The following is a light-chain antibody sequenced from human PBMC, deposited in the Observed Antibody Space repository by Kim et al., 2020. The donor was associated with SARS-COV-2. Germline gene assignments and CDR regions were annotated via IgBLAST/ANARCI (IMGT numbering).Light chain of an antibody. J-gene: IGLJ2*01. CDR2: SDD. V-gene: IGLV1-44*01. CDR1: RSNIGSNA. CDR3: AAWDDSLNGVI. Sequence: QSVLTQPPSASGTPGQRVTISCSGSRSNIGSNAVNWYQQLPGKAPKLLIYSDDHRPSGVPDRFSGSKSGTSASLAISGLQSEDEADYYCAAWDDSLNGVIFGGGTQLTVL.